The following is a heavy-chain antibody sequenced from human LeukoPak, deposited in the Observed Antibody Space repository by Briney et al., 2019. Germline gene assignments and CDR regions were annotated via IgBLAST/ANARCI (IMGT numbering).Heavy chain of an antibody. J-gene: IGHJ5*02. CDR2: ISASGGST. CDR1: GFTSSSSA. V-gene: IGHV3-23*01. CDR3: ARASSGWSAGWFDP. D-gene: IGHD6-19*01. Sequence: GGSLRLSCAASGFTSSSSAMSWVRQVPGKGLEWVSGISASGGSTYYADSVRGRFTISRDNAKNSLYLQMNSLRAEDTAVYYCARASSGWSAGWFDPWGQGTLVTVSS.